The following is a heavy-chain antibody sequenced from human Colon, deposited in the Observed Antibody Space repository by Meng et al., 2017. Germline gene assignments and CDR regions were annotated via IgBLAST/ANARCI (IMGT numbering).Heavy chain of an antibody. CDR2: IDHSGTT. Sequence: QLQLQESGSGLVKPSQTLSLTCAVSGGSISSGGYYWSWIRQHPGKGLEWIGYIDHSGTTYDNPSLKTRLTMSVDTSKNQFSLKLTSVTAADTAVYYCARVVSLVVKGNWFDSWGQGTLVTVSS. V-gene: IGHV4-31*11. J-gene: IGHJ5*01. CDR1: GGSISSGGYY. D-gene: IGHD2-15*01. CDR3: ARVVSLVVKGNWFDS.